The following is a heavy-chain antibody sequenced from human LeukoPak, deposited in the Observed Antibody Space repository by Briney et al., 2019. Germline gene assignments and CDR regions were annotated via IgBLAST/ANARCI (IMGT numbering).Heavy chain of an antibody. CDR3: ARYDARYGMDV. D-gene: IGHD1-1*01. V-gene: IGHV3-74*01. CDR2: MNNDGRVI. J-gene: IGHJ6*02. CDR1: GFTFNSYW. Sequence: GGSLRLSCKVSGFTFNSYWMHWVRQAPGKGLVWVARMNNDGRVISYADSVKGRFTISRDNSKNTLYLQMNSLRAEDTAVYYCARYDARYGMDVWGQGTTVTVSS.